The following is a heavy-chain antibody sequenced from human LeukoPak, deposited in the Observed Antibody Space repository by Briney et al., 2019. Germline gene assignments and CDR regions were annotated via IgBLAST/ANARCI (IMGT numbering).Heavy chain of an antibody. V-gene: IGHV3-21*01. Sequence: GGSLRLSCAASGFTFSDAWMSWVRQAPGKGLEWVSSISSSSSYIYYADSVKGRFTISRDNAKNSLYLQMNSLRAEDTAVYYCARDASYYDSSGYYISGEIDYWGQGTLVTVSS. D-gene: IGHD3-22*01. CDR1: GFTFSDAW. J-gene: IGHJ4*02. CDR2: ISSSSSYI. CDR3: ARDASYYDSSGYYISGEIDY.